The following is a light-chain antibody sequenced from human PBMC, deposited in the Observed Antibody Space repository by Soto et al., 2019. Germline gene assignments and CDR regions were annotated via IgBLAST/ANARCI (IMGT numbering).Light chain of an antibody. V-gene: IGKV2-28*01. CDR1: HILLHSNGYNY. J-gene: IGKJ5*01. Sequence: DIVMTQSPLSLPVTPGEAASISCSSSHILLHSNGYNYLDWYLQKPGQSPQLLIYLGSNRASGVPDRFSGSGSGTDFTLTISSLEPEDFAVYYCQQYGKLPITFGQGTRLETK. CDR2: LGS. CDR3: QQYGKLPIT.